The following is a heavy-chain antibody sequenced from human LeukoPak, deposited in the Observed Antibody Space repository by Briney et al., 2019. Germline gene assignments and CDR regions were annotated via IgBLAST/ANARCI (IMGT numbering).Heavy chain of an antibody. V-gene: IGHV3-7*01. CDR2: TKQDGSEK. CDR1: GFTFSSYW. Sequence: GGSLRLSCAASGFTFSSYWMSWVRQAPGKGLEWVANTKQDGSEKYYVDSVKGRFTISRDNAKNSLYLQMNSLRAEDTAVYYCARDKWGGYSYGQGAFDIWGQGTMVTVSS. D-gene: IGHD5-18*01. CDR3: ARDKWGGYSYGQGAFDI. J-gene: IGHJ3*02.